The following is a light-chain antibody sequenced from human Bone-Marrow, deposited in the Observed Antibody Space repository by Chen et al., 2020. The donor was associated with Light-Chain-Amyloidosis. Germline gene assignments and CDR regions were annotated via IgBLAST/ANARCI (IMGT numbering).Light chain of an antibody. Sequence: SYVLTQPSSVSVAPGQPATIARGGNNIGSTSVHWYQQTPGQAPLLVVYDDSDRPSGIPERLSGSNSGNTATLTISRVEAGDEADYYCQGWDRSSDRPVFGGGTKLTVL. CDR1: NIGSTS. CDR2: DDS. J-gene: IGLJ3*02. V-gene: IGLV3-21*02. CDR3: QGWDRSSDRPV.